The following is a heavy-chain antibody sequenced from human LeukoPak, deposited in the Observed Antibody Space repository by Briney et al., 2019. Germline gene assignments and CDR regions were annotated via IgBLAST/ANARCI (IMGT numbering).Heavy chain of an antibody. CDR3: AKCYYYDSSGYYYPDY. V-gene: IGHV3-23*01. J-gene: IGHJ4*02. Sequence: PGGSLRLSCAASGFTFSNYAMTWVRQAPGKGLEWVSGIGGSGGSTNYADSVRGRFTISRDNSKNTLYLQMNSLRVEDTAIYYCAKCYYYDSSGYYYPDYWGQGTLVTVSS. CDR2: IGGSGGST. CDR1: GFTFSNYA. D-gene: IGHD3-22*01.